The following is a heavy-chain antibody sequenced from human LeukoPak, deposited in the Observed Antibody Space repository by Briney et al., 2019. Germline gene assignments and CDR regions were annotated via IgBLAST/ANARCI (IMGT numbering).Heavy chain of an antibody. J-gene: IGHJ4*02. CDR3: ARDLFAAALGTRD. CDR2: IKQDGSED. D-gene: IGHD6-13*01. CDR1: GFTFSNYW. V-gene: IGHV3-7*01. Sequence: GGSLRLSCAASGFTFSNYWMSWVRQAPGKGLEWVANIKQDGSEDYYVDSVKGRFTISRDNAKNSLYLQMNSLRAEDTAVYYCARDLFAAALGTRDWGQGTLVTVSS.